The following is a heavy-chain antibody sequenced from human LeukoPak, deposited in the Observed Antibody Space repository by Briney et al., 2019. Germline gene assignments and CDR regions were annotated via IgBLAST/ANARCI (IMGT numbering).Heavy chain of an antibody. Sequence: RGSLRLSCAASGFTFSTYNIHWVRQAPGKGLEWVSYIRCDGSNKYYADSVKGRFTISRDNSKNSLYLQMNSLRAEDTAVYYCAKAPSSGVWFGELLTPMDVWGKGTTVTVSS. D-gene: IGHD3-10*01. V-gene: IGHV3-30*02. J-gene: IGHJ6*03. CDR3: AKAPSSGVWFGELLTPMDV. CDR1: GFTFSTYN. CDR2: IRCDGSNK.